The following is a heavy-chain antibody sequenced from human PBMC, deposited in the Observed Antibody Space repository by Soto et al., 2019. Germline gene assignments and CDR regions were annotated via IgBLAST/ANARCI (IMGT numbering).Heavy chain of an antibody. CDR3: ARDRAPRITFGGVIVPAFDY. D-gene: IGHD3-16*02. J-gene: IGHJ4*02. V-gene: IGHV1-2*06. CDR2: IQPNSGGA. Sequence: VSVKGCGKDSGYTFTGYYLHWVRQAPGQGLEWLGRIQPNSGGANYAHKFQGRVTRTRDTSISTADMERSRLRSDDTAVYYCARDRAPRITFGGVIVPAFDYWGQGTLVTVSS. CDR1: GYTFTGYY.